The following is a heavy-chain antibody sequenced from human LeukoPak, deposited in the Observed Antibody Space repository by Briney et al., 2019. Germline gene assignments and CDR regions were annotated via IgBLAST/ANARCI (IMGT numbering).Heavy chain of an antibody. CDR2: ISSSSSYI. CDR3: ARDCPGGFLPDY. D-gene: IGHD2/OR15-2a*01. Sequence: GGSLRLSCAASGFTFSSYSMNWVRQAPGKGLEWVSSISSSSSYIYYADSVKGRFTISRDNAKNSLYLQMNSLRAEDTAVYYCARDCPGGFLPDYWGQGTLVTVSS. J-gene: IGHJ4*02. CDR1: GFTFSSYS. V-gene: IGHV3-21*01.